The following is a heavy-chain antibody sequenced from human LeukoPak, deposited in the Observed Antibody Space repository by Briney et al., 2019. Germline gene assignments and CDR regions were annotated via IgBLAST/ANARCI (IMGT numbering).Heavy chain of an antibody. V-gene: IGHV1-2*02. CDR2: INPNSGGT. CDR1: GYTFSSYG. J-gene: IGHJ2*01. Sequence: EASVKVSCKASGYTFSSYGITWVRQAPGQGLEWMGWINPNSGGTNYAQKFQGRVTMTRDTSISTAYMELSRLRSDDTAVYYCARGRGPNFDLWGRGTLVTVSS. CDR3: ARGRGPNFDL.